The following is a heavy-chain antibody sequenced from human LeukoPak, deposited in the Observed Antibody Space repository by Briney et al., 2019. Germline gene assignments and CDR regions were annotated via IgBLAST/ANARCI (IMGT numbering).Heavy chain of an antibody. CDR3: ATEGAYGSGSYP. D-gene: IGHD3-10*01. V-gene: IGHV1-18*01. CDR2: ISTYNGNT. Sequence: ASVKVSCKASGYTFTSYGISWVRQAPGQGLEWMGWISTYNGNTNYAQKLQGRVTMTTDTSTSTAYMELSSLRSEDTAVYYCATEGAYGSGSYPWGQGTLVTVSS. CDR1: GYTFTSYG. J-gene: IGHJ5*02.